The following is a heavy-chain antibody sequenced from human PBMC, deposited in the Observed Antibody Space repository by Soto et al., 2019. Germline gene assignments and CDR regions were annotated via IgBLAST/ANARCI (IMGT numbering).Heavy chain of an antibody. D-gene: IGHD3-22*01. CDR2: IWYDGSTK. V-gene: IGHV3-33*01. J-gene: IGHJ6*02. CDR3: ARVKESSGWGGDV. Sequence: QVQVVESGGGVFQPGRSLRLSCAASGFTFISYGMHWVRQAPGKGLEWVAIIWYDGSTKYYADSVKGRFTISRDNSKNTLYLQMNSLRAEDTAVYYCARVKESSGWGGDVWGQGTTVTVSS. CDR1: GFTFISYG.